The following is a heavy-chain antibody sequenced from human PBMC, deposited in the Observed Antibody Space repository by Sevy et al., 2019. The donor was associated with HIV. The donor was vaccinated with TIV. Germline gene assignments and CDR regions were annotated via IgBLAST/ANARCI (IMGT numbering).Heavy chain of an antibody. CDR2: VKSKTDGGTT. CDR3: TTVNYYYYGMDV. CDR1: GFTFINAW. V-gene: IGHV3-15*01. J-gene: IGHJ6*02. Sequence: GGSLRLSCAASGFTFINAWMSWVRQAPGKGLEWVGRVKSKTDGGTTDNAAPVKGRFTISRDDSKNTLYLQMNSLKTEDTAVYYCTTVNYYYYGMDVWGQGTTVTVSS.